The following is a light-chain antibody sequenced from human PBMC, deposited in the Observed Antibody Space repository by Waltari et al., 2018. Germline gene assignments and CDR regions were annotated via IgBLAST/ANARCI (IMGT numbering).Light chain of an antibody. CDR1: QNIGSQ. CDR3: QQRDSWPLT. J-gene: IGKJ4*01. Sequence: EMVLTQSPVILSLSPGERAALSCRASQNIGSQLAWYQQRPGQAPRLLIADVSNRVTGIPARFSGSGSGTDFTLTISGLAPEDTAVYYCQQRDSWPLTFGGGTKVEI. V-gene: IGKV3-11*01. CDR2: DVS.